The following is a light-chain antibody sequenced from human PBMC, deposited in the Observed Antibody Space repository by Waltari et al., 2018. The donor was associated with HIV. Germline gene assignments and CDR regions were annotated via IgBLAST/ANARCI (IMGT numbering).Light chain of an antibody. V-gene: IGLV2-11*01. CDR3: CSYSGSGTLYV. J-gene: IGLJ1*01. Sequence: QSALTQPRSVSGSPGQSVTISCTGTSSDVGGYTFVSWYQHHPGKAPKLAISDVTNRPSGVPERFSGSKSGNTASLTISGLQAEDEADYYCCSYSGSGTLYVFGTGTEVTVL. CDR2: DVT. CDR1: SSDVGGYTF.